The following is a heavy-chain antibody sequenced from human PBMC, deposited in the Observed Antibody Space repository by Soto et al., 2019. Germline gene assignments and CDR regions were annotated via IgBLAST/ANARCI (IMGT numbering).Heavy chain of an antibody. Sequence: QVQLVQSGAEVKKPGSSVKVSCKASGGTFSSYAISWVRQAPGQGLEWMGGIIPIFGTANYAQKFQGRVTITADESTSTAYMVLSSLRSEDTAVYYCAIEYSSSSAYYSYGMDLWVQGTTVTVSS. CDR3: AIEYSSSSAYYSYGMDL. CDR1: GGTFSSYA. J-gene: IGHJ6*02. D-gene: IGHD6-6*01. CDR2: IIPIFGTA. V-gene: IGHV1-69*12.